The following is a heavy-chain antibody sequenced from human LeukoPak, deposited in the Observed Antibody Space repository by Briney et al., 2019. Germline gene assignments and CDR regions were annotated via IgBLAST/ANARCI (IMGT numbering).Heavy chain of an antibody. D-gene: IGHD3-22*01. V-gene: IGHV1-58*02. Sequence: SVKVSCKASGFTFTRSAMQWVRQARGQRLEWIGWIVVGSGNTNYAQKFQERVTISRDMSTSTAYMELSSLRSEDTAVYYCAALVDYYDSSGYYVDYWGQETLVTVSS. CDR3: AALVDYYDSSGYYVDY. CDR1: GFTFTRSA. CDR2: IVVGSGNT. J-gene: IGHJ4*02.